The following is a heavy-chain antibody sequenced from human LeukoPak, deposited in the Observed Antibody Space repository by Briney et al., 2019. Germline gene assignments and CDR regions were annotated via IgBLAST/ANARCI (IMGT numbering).Heavy chain of an antibody. CDR2: ISSSSSYI. CDR1: GFTFSSYA. Sequence: GGSLRLSCAASGFTFSSYAMSWVRQAPGKGLEWVSSISSSSSYIYYADSVKGRFTISRDNAKNSLYLQMNSLRAEDTAVYYCARDLYYDSSGYYPHSYYYGMDVWGQGTTVTVSS. V-gene: IGHV3-21*01. J-gene: IGHJ6*02. CDR3: ARDLYYDSSGYYPHSYYYGMDV. D-gene: IGHD3-22*01.